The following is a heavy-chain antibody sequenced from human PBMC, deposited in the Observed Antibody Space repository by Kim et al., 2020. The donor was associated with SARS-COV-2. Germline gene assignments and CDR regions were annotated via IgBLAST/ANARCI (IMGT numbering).Heavy chain of an antibody. CDR1: GGSISTSDYF. J-gene: IGHJ6*01. CDR3: ARLVDGSIQLWLKWDY. V-gene: IGHV4-39*01. Sequence: SETLSLTCTVSGGSISTSDYFWGWIRQPPWKGLEWIATISYGGSTKYNPSLKSRVTISVDTSNNQFSLRLSSVTAADTAVYYCARLVDGSIQLWLKWDY. D-gene: IGHD5-18*01. CDR2: ISYGGST.